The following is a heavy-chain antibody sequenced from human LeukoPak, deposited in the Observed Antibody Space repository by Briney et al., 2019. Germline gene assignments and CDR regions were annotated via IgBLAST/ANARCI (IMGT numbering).Heavy chain of an antibody. CDR2: IYSGGST. Sequence: GGSLRLSCAASGFTFSSYAMHWVRQAPGKGLEWVAVIYSGGSTYYADSVKGRFTISRDNSKNTLYLQMNSLRAEDTAVYYCARERRYFQHWGQGTLVTVSS. J-gene: IGHJ1*01. CDR3: ARERRYFQH. V-gene: IGHV3-53*01. CDR1: GFTFSSYA.